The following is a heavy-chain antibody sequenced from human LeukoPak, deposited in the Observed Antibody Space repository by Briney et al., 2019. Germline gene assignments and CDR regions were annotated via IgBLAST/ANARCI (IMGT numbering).Heavy chain of an antibody. CDR1: GFTFSSYA. J-gene: IGHJ4*02. V-gene: IGHV3-23*01. Sequence: PGGSLRLSCAASGFTFSSYAMSWVRQAPGKGLEWVSAISGSGGSTYYADSVKGRFTISRDSSKNTLYLQMNSLRAEDTAVYYCAKANPDYGDFGYYFDYWGQGTLVTVSS. CDR3: AKANPDYGDFGYYFDY. CDR2: ISGSGGST. D-gene: IGHD4-17*01.